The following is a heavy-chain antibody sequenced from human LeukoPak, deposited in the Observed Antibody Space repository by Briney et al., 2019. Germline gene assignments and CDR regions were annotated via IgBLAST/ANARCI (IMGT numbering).Heavy chain of an antibody. CDR1: GFTFDDYA. J-gene: IGHJ4*02. CDR3: AKMGYFGSGSYYPGEFYFDY. CDR2: ISWNSDTI. V-gene: IGHV3-9*01. Sequence: GGSLRLSCAASGFTFDDYAMHWVRQAPGKGLEWVSSISWNSDTIYYADSVKGRFTISRDNAKNSLYLQMNSLRVEDTAFYYCAKMGYFGSGSYYPGEFYFDYWGQGTLVTVSS. D-gene: IGHD3-10*01.